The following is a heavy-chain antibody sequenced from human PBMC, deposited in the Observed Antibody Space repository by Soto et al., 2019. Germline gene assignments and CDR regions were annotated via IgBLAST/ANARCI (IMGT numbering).Heavy chain of an antibody. J-gene: IGHJ4*02. Sequence: EVQLVESGGGLVKPGGSLRLSCAASGFTFSSYTMNWVRQAPGKGLEWVSSISSRSTYIYYADSVKGRFTISRDNAKNSLYLQMNSLRADDTAVYYCARGLDSSGWYLDYWGQGTLSPSPQ. CDR1: GFTFSSYT. V-gene: IGHV3-21*01. CDR3: ARGLDSSGWYLDY. CDR2: ISSRSTYI. D-gene: IGHD6-19*01.